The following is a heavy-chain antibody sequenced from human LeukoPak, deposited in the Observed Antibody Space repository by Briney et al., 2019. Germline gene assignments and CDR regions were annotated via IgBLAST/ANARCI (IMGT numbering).Heavy chain of an antibody. CDR1: GFTFSSYA. CDR3: ARDKVEDSSGYYYRFGYYFDY. Sequence: GGSLRLSCAASGFTFSSYAMHWVRQAPGKGLEGVAVISYDGSNKYYADSVKGRFTISRDNSKNTLYLQMNSLRAEDTAVYYCARDKVEDSSGYYYRFGYYFDYWGQGTLVTVSS. J-gene: IGHJ4*02. CDR2: ISYDGSNK. D-gene: IGHD3-22*01. V-gene: IGHV3-30*04.